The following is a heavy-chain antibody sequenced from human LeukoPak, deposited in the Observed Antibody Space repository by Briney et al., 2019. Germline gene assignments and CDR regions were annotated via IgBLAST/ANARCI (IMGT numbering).Heavy chain of an antibody. CDR1: GFTFSSYA. Sequence: QPGGSLRLSCVASGFTFSSYAMSWVRQAPGKGLEWVSAISGSGGSTFYADSVKGRFTISRDNSKNTLYLQMNSLKTEDTAVYYCTSILSGYWGQGTLVTVSS. CDR3: TSILSGY. V-gene: IGHV3-23*01. D-gene: IGHD3-9*01. J-gene: IGHJ4*02. CDR2: ISGSGGST.